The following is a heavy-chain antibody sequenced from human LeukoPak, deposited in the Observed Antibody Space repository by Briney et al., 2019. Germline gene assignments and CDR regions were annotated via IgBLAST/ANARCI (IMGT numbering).Heavy chain of an antibody. Sequence: SETLSLTCTVSGGSISSYYWSWLRQPPGKGLEWIGYIYYSGSTNYNPSLKSRVTISVDTSKNQFSLKLSSVTAADTAVYYCARRGGYCSSTSCLYYFDYWGQGALVTVSS. CDR2: IYYSGST. CDR3: ARRGGYCSSTSCLYYFDY. V-gene: IGHV4-59*08. CDR1: GGSISSYY. D-gene: IGHD2-2*01. J-gene: IGHJ4*02.